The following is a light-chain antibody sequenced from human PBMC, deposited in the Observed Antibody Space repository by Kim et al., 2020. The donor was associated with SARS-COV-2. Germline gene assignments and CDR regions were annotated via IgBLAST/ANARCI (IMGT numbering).Light chain of an antibody. CDR2: DAT. Sequence: PGERATRSCRSSQTINNRLVWYQQKPGQAPRLLIYDATTRATGIPARFIGSGSETDFTLTINGLQSEDFAVYYCQQSNNWPPLTFGQGTKVDIK. V-gene: IGKV3-15*01. CDR1: QTINNR. CDR3: QQSNNWPPLT. J-gene: IGKJ1*01.